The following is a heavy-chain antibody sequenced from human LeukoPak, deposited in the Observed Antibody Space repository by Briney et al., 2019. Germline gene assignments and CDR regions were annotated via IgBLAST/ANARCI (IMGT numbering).Heavy chain of an antibody. Sequence: GGSLRLSCAASGESFSVTWMTWVRQAPGKGLEWVGRIKSKTDDWTTDYAAPVKGRFTISGDDSKNTLCLQMSSLKTEHTAEYYSTISSPLIYYNSSGSQLSLNPWGQGTLVTVSS. CDR3: TISSPLIYYNSSGSQLSLNP. CDR2: IKSKTDDWTT. D-gene: IGHD3-22*01. J-gene: IGHJ5*02. V-gene: IGHV3-15*01. CDR1: GESFSVTW.